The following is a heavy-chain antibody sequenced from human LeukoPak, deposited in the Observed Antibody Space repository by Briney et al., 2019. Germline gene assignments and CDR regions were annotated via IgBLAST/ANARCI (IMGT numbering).Heavy chain of an antibody. CDR1: GGSFSGYY. CDR3: ARGGGSWYY. CDR2: INHSGST. J-gene: IGHJ4*02. D-gene: IGHD6-13*01. V-gene: IGHV4-34*01. Sequence: PSETLSLTCAVYGGSFSGYYWSWIRQPPGKGLEWIGEINHSGSTNYNPSLKSRVTISVDTSKNQFSLKLSSVTAADTAVYYCARGGGSWYYWGQGTLLTVSS.